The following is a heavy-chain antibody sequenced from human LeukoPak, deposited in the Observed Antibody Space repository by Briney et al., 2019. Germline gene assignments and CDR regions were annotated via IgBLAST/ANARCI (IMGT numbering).Heavy chain of an antibody. V-gene: IGHV3-23*01. CDR2: VSGSSRST. J-gene: IGHJ4*02. D-gene: IGHD4-23*01. CDR1: GFTFSNYA. CDR3: AKRTPSYGGNLYYFDY. Sequence: GGSLRLSCAASGFTFSNYAMSWVRQAPGKGLEWVSVVSGSSRSTYYADSVKRQFTISRDNTKNTLYLQMNSLRAEDTAVYYSAKRTPSYGGNLYYFDYWGQGTLGTVYS.